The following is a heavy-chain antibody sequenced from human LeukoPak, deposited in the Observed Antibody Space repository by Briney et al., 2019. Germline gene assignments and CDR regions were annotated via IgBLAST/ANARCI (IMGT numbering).Heavy chain of an antibody. CDR3: VKADSGYYH. V-gene: IGHV3-30*18. J-gene: IGHJ5*02. Sequence: GGSLRLSCAASGFTFSNDGMHWVRQAPGKGLEWVAVISHDETNKYYADSVKGRFTVSRDNSKNTLYLQMNNLRTDDTAVYYCVKADSGYYHWGQGTLVTVSS. D-gene: IGHD3-22*01. CDR2: ISHDETNK. CDR1: GFTFSNDG.